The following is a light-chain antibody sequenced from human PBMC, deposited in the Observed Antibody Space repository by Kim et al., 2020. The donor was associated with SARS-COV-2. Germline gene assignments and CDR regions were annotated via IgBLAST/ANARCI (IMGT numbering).Light chain of an antibody. CDR1: QGISSY. V-gene: IGKV1-9*01. J-gene: IGKJ2*01. CDR3: QQLNSYPRT. Sequence: DIQLTQSPSFLSASVGDRVTITCRASQGISSYLAWYQQKPGKAPNLLIFAASTLLSGVPSRFSGSGSGTEFTLTISSLQPEDFATYYCQQLNSYPRTFGQGTKLEI. CDR2: AAS.